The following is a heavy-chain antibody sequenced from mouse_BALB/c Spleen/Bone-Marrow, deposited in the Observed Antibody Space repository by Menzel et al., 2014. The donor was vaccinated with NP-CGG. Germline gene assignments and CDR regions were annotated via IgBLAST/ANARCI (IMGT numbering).Heavy chain of an antibody. Sequence: VQLKESGAELVKPGASLKLSCTASGFNIKDTYMHWVKQRPEQGLEWIGRIDPANGNTKYDPKFQGKATITADTSSNTAYLQLSSLTSEDTAVYYCARRAARAMGFAYWGQGTLVTVSA. CDR2: IDPANGNT. D-gene: IGHD3-1*01. J-gene: IGHJ3*01. V-gene: IGHV14-3*02. CDR1: GFNIKDTY. CDR3: ARRAARAMGFAY.